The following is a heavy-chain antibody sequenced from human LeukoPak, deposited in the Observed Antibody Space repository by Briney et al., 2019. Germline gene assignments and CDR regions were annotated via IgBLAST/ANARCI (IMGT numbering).Heavy chain of an antibody. D-gene: IGHD2-15*01. J-gene: IGHJ4*02. CDR2: IGSSSSYN. Sequence: GVSLRLSCTASGFTYSSYSMNWARQSPGKGREWVSSIGSSSSYNYYADSVKGRFTISRDNAKNSLFLKMNSLRAEDTAVYYCAREYCSGGSCYSSYFDYWGQGTLVTVSS. CDR3: AREYCSGGSCYSSYFDY. CDR1: GFTYSSYS. V-gene: IGHV3-21*01.